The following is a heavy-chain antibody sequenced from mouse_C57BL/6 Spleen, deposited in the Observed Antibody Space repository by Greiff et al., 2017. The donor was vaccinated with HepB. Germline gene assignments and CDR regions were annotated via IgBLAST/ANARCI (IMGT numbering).Heavy chain of an antibody. V-gene: IGHV1-81*01. CDR3: ARDSITGAY. CDR1: GYTFTSYG. J-gene: IGHJ3*01. Sequence: QVQLKESGAELARPGASVKLSCKASGYTFTSYGISWVKQRTGQGLEWIGEIYPRSGNTYYNEKFKGKATLTADKSSSTAYMELRSLTSEDSAVYFCARDSITGAYWGQGTLVTVSA. CDR2: IYPRSGNT. D-gene: IGHD2-4*01.